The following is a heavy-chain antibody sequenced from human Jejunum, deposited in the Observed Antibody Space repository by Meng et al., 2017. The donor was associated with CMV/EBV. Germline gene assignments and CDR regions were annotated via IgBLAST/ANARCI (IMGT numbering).Heavy chain of an antibody. CDR3: ARGSIFVSFDS. V-gene: IGHV4-30-4*01. J-gene: IGHJ4*02. CDR1: GGSISGGDYY. Sequence: QVQLQESGPGLVKPSQTLSLTCTVSGGSISGGDYYWSWIRQPPGKGLEWIGYIHDTGSTYYNPSLTSRVDISVGTSNNQFSPTLTSVTAADTAVYFCARGSIFVSFDSWGQGTLVTVSS. CDR2: IHDTGST. D-gene: IGHD3-3*01.